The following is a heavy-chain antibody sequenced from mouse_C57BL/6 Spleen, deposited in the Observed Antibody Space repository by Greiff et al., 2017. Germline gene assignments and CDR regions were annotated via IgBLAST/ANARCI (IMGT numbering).Heavy chain of an antibody. CDR2: IYPGDGDT. J-gene: IGHJ2*01. Sequence: VKLQESGAELVKPGASVKISCKASGYAFSSYWMNWVKQRPGKGLEWIGQIYPGDGDTNYNGKFKGKATLTADKSSSTSYMQLSSLSSEAAAVYFSARWGILDYWGQGTTLTVSS. CDR3: ARWGILDY. CDR1: GYAFSSYW. V-gene: IGHV1-80*01.